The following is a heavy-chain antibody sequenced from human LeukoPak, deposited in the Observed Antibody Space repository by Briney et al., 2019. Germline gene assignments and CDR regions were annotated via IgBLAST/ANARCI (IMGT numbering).Heavy chain of an antibody. Sequence: PSETLSLTCTVFGGSISSRNYYWGWIRQPPGKGLEWIGSINYGGITYSNPSLESRLTISIDTSKNQFSLKLGSVTAADTAVYYCAGDRRTSKYFDLWGRGTLVTVSS. CDR1: GGSISSRNYY. J-gene: IGHJ2*01. CDR3: AGDRRTSKYFDL. V-gene: IGHV4-39*07. CDR2: INYGGIT.